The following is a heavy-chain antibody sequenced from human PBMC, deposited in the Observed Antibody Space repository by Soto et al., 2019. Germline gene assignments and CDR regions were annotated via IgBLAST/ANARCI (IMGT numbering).Heavy chain of an antibody. J-gene: IGHJ4*02. CDR1: GFTFSNAW. CDR3: PTDSMVVRAFDY. CDR2: IKSKTDGGTT. Sequence: EVQLVESGGDLVKPGGSLRLSCAASGFTFSNAWMTWVRQAPGKGLEWVGRIKSKTDGGTTDYAAPVKGRFTISRDDSKNTLYLQMNSLKTEDTAVYYCPTDSMVVRAFDYWGQGTLVTVSS. D-gene: IGHD3-22*01. V-gene: IGHV3-15*01.